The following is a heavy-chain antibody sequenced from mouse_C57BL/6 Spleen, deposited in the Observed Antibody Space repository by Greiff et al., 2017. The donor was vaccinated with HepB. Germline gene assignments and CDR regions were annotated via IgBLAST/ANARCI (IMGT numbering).Heavy chain of an antibody. CDR1: GYTFTDYE. Sequence: QVQLQQSGAELVRPGASVTLSCKASGYTFTDYEMHWVKQTPVHGLEWIGAIDPETGGTAYNQKFKGTAILTADKSSSTAYMELRSLTSEDSAVYYWTRNDNYYGSSYWGQGTTLTVSS. J-gene: IGHJ2*01. V-gene: IGHV1-15*01. CDR2: IDPETGGT. CDR3: TRNDNYYGSSY. D-gene: IGHD1-1*01.